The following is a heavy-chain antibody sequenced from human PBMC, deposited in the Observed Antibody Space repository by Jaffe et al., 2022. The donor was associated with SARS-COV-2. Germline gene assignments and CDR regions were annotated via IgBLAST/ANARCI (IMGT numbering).Heavy chain of an antibody. J-gene: IGHJ4*02. D-gene: IGHD3-10*01. V-gene: IGHV3-64D*09. CDR3: VVSPATMVTDFHY. CDR2: ITNNGAGT. CDR1: GFTFSSYS. Sequence: EVQLVESGGGLVQPGGSLRLSCSASGFTFSSYSMHWVRQAPGRGLEFVSAITNNGAGTYYADSVRGRFTISRDNPQNTLYLQMNSLRGEDTAVYYCVVSPATMVTDFHYWGQGTLVTVSS.